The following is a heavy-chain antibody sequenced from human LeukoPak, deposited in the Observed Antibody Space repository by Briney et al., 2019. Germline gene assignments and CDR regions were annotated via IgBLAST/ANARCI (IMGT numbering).Heavy chain of an antibody. V-gene: IGHV2-5*02. CDR1: GFSLSTSGVG. J-gene: IGHJ4*02. D-gene: IGHD3-10*01. CDR2: IYWDDDK. CDR3: AHSGNTMVRGDIGDY. Sequence: ESGPTLVKPAQTLTLTCTFSGFSLSTSGVGVGWIRQPPGKALEWLALIYWDDDKRYSPSLKSRLTISKDTSKNQVVLTMTNMDPVDTATYYCAHSGNTMVRGDIGDYWGQGTLVTVSS.